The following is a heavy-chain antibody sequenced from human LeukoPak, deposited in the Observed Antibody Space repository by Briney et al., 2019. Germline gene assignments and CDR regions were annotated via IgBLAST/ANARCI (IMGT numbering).Heavy chain of an antibody. V-gene: IGHV3-15*01. Sequence: GGSLRLSCAASGFTFSSSAMSWVRQAPGKGLEWVGRIKSKTDGGTTDYAAPVKGRFTISRDDSKNTLYLQMNSLKTEDTAVYYCTTERRYGPGFDYWGQGTLVTVSS. CDR3: TTERRYGPGFDY. D-gene: IGHD3-10*01. J-gene: IGHJ4*02. CDR2: IKSKTDGGTT. CDR1: GFTFSSSA.